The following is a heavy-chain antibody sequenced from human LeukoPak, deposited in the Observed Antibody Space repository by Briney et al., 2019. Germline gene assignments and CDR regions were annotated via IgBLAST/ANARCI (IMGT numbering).Heavy chain of an antibody. CDR3: ARGEPVCGGDCYSPPFDY. Sequence: GASVKVSCKASGYTFTSYGISWVRQAPGQGLEWMGWISAYNGNTNYAQKLQGRVTMTTDTSTSTAYMELRSLRSDDTAVYYCARGEPVCGGDCYSPPFDYWGQGTLVTVSS. CDR1: GYTFTSYG. CDR2: ISAYNGNT. J-gene: IGHJ4*02. D-gene: IGHD2-21*02. V-gene: IGHV1-18*01.